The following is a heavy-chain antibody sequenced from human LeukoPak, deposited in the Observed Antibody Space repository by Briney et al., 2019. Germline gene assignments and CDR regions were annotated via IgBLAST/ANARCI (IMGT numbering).Heavy chain of an antibody. CDR2: IYPPDSDT. J-gene: IGHJ4*02. D-gene: IGHD1-1*01. CDR3: ARHFNEGVVDY. V-gene: IGHV5-51*01. Sequence: GESLKISCKASGYRFTSYWIGWVRQRPGKGLEWMGIIYPPDSDTRYNPSLQGQVTISADKSISTAYLQWSSLKASDTAMYYCARHFNEGVVDYWGPGTVVTVSS. CDR1: GYRFTSYW.